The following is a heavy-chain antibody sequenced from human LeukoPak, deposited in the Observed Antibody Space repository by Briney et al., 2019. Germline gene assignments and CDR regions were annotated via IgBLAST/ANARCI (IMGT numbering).Heavy chain of an antibody. V-gene: IGHV3-30*03. Sequence: GGSLRLSCAASGFTLSSYAMSWVRQAPGKGLEWLAVISYDGSNKYYADSVKGRFTISRDNSKNTLYLQMNSLRAEDTAVYYCARGITMVRGVFDYWGQGTLVTVSS. CDR1: GFTLSSYA. J-gene: IGHJ4*02. CDR3: ARGITMVRGVFDY. CDR2: ISYDGSNK. D-gene: IGHD3-10*01.